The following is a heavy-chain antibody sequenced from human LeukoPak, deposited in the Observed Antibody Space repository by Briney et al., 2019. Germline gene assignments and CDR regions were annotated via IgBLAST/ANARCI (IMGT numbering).Heavy chain of an antibody. Sequence: PSETLSLTCAVSGGSISSGGYSWSWIRQPPGKGLEWMGYIYYSGSTYYSPSLKSRVTISVDTSKNQFSLKLSSVTAADTAVYYCARNYGSGSYSPHWFDPWGQGTLVTVSS. CDR3: ARNYGSGSYSPHWFDP. CDR2: IYYSGST. V-gene: IGHV4-30-4*07. D-gene: IGHD3-10*01. J-gene: IGHJ5*02. CDR1: GGSISSGGYS.